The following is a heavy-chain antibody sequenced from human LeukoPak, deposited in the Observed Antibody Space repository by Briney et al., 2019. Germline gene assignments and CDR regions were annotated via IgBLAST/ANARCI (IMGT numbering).Heavy chain of an antibody. CDR3: ARRRQSLWFGESSDAFDI. J-gene: IGHJ3*02. Sequence: GGSLRLSCAASGFTFGDYGMSWVRQAPGKGLEWVSGINWNGGSTGYADSVKGRFTISRDNAKNSLYLQMNSLRAEDTALYYCARRRQSLWFGESSDAFDIWGQGTMVTVSS. D-gene: IGHD3-10*01. CDR1: GFTFGDYG. V-gene: IGHV3-20*04. CDR2: INWNGGST.